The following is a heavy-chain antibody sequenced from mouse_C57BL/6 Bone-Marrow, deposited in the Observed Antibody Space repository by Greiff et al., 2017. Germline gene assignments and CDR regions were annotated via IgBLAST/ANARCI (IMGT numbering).Heavy chain of an antibody. D-gene: IGHD1-1*01. CDR1: GFTFSSYS. Sequence: EVQLVEPGGGFVKPGGSLKLSCAASGFTFSSYSMSWVRQSPEKRLEWVATISDGGSYTYYPDNVKGRCTFSIDNAKNNLYLQMSHLKSEDTAMYYCARVLITTGFAYWGQGTLVTVSA. CDR2: ISDGGSYT. J-gene: IGHJ3*01. V-gene: IGHV5-4*01. CDR3: ARVLITTGFAY.